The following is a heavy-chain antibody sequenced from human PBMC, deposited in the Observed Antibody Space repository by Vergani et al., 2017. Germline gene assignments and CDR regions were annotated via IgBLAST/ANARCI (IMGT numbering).Heavy chain of an antibody. Sequence: QVQLQESGPGLVKPSQTLSLTCTVSGGSISSGGYYWSWIRQHPGKGLEWIGYLYYSGSTYYNPSLKSHVTISVDTSKNQFSLKLSSVTAADTAVYYCARDRRYGDPLPIWGQGTLVTVSS. J-gene: IGHJ4*02. CDR3: ARDRRYGDPLPI. CDR2: LYYSGST. CDR1: GGSISSGGYY. D-gene: IGHD4-17*01. V-gene: IGHV4-31*01.